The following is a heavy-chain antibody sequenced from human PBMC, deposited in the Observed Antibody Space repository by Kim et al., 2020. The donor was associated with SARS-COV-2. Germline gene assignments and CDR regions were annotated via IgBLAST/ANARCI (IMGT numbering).Heavy chain of an antibody. CDR3: ARRYCSSTSCYSPYNWFDP. D-gene: IGHD2-2*01. Sequence: SETLSLTCAVYGGSFSGYYWSWIRQPPGKGLEWIGEINHSGSTNYNPSLKSRVTISVDTSKNQFSLKLSSVTAADTAVYYCARRYCSSTSCYSPYNWFDPWGQGTLVTVSS. CDR1: GGSFSGYY. V-gene: IGHV4-34*01. CDR2: INHSGST. J-gene: IGHJ5*02.